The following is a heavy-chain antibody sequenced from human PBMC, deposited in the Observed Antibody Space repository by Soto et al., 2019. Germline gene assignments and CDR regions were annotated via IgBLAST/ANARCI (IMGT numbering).Heavy chain of an antibody. CDR1: VYTLTSNY. Sequence: ASVKVCCKESVYTLTSNYRQWVRQAPGQGLEWMGIINPSGGSTSYAQKFQGRVTMTRDTSTSTVYMELSSLRSEDTAVYYCARDAAARYDMDVWGQGTTVTVSS. J-gene: IGHJ6*02. V-gene: IGHV1-46*01. D-gene: IGHD6-13*01. CDR3: ARDAAARYDMDV. CDR2: INPSGGST.